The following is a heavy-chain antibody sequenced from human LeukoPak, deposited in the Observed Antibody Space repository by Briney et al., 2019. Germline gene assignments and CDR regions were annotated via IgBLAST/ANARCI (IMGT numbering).Heavy chain of an antibody. Sequence: SETLSLTCTVSGGSISSYYWSWIRQPPGKGLEWIGYIYYSGSTNYNPSLKSRVTISVDTSKNQFSLKLSSVTAADTAVYYCARQLRITFGGVNVKYYGMDVWGQGTTVTVSS. J-gene: IGHJ6*02. CDR1: GGSISSYY. CDR2: IYYSGST. CDR3: ARQLRITFGGVNVKYYGMDV. D-gene: IGHD3-16*02. V-gene: IGHV4-59*08.